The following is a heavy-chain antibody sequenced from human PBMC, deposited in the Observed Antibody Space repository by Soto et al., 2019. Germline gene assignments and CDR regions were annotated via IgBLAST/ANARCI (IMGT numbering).Heavy chain of an antibody. CDR1: GGSISSYY. V-gene: IGHV4-59*08. CDR3: ARHWAPGGCSSTSCYGVNWFDP. CDR2: IYYSGST. Sequence: PSETLSLTCTVSGGSISSYYLSWIRQPPGKGLEWIGYIYYSGSTNYNPSLKSRVTISVDTSKNQFSLKLSSVTAADTAVYYCARHWAPGGCSSTSCYGVNWFDPWGQGTLVTVSS. J-gene: IGHJ5*02. D-gene: IGHD2-2*01.